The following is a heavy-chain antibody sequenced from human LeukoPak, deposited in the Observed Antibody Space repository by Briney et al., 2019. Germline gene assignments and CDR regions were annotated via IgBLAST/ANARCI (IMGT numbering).Heavy chain of an antibody. Sequence: GGSLRLSCAASGFTFSNYWMSWVRQAPGKGLEWVANIRQDGSEKYYVNSVKGRFTISRDNAKNSLNLQMNSLRAEDTAVYYCARETRGSYVPGLDSWGQGTLVTVSS. CDR1: GFTFSNYW. CDR2: IRQDGSEK. V-gene: IGHV3-7*01. J-gene: IGHJ4*02. CDR3: ARETRGSYVPGLDS. D-gene: IGHD1-26*01.